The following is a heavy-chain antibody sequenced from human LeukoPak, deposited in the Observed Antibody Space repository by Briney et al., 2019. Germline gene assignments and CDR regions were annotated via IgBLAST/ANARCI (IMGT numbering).Heavy chain of an antibody. J-gene: IGHJ4*02. V-gene: IGHV3-33*01. Sequence: GRSLRLSCAASGFTFSSYGMHWVRQAPGKGLEWVAVIWYDGSNKYYADSVKGRFTISRDNSKNTLYLQMNSLRAEDTAVYYCARGWGSSWYYFDYWGQGTLVTVSS. CDR2: IWYDGSNK. CDR1: GFTFSSYG. D-gene: IGHD6-13*01. CDR3: ARGWGSSWYYFDY.